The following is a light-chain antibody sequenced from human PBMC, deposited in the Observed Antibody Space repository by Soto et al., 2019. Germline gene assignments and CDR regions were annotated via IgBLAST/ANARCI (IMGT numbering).Light chain of an antibody. V-gene: IGKV2-30*01. Sequence: DVVMTQSPLSLPVTLGQPASISCRSSQSLAYSDGNTYLNWFQQRPGQSPRRLIYKVSKRDSGVPERFSGIGSGADFTLKISRVEAEDVGVYYCMQGTHWPPYTFGQGTKLEIK. J-gene: IGKJ2*01. CDR1: QSLAYSDGNTY. CDR2: KVS. CDR3: MQGTHWPPYT.